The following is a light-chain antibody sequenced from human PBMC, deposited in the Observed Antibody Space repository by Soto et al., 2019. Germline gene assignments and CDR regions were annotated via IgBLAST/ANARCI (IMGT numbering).Light chain of an antibody. CDR1: QDISNY. Sequence: DIQMTQSPSSLSASVGDRVTITCQASQDISNYLNWYQQKPGKAPKLLIYDASNLETGVPSRFSGSGSGTDFTFTIRSMQTEDIAQYYCQQYDNLPLTFGGGTKVDI. V-gene: IGKV1-33*01. CDR3: QQYDNLPLT. CDR2: DAS. J-gene: IGKJ4*01.